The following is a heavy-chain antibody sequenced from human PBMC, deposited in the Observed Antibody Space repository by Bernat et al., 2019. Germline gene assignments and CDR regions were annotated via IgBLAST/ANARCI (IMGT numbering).Heavy chain of an antibody. J-gene: IGHJ3*02. D-gene: IGHD3-3*01. CDR1: GFTFSSYG. CDR3: ARDGSITIFGVAPKHDAFEI. V-gene: IGHV3-33*01. CDR2: IWSDGSNK. Sequence: QVQLVESGGGVVQPGRSLRLSCAASGFTFSSYGMHWVRQAPGKGLEWVAVIWSDGSNKYYADSVKGRFTISRDNSKNTLYLQMNSLRAEETAVYYCARDGSITIFGVAPKHDAFEIWGQGTMVTVSS.